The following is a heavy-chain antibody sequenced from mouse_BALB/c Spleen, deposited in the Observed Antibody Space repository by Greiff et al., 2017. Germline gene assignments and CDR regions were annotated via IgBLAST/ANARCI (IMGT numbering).Heavy chain of an antibody. Sequence: EVQLVESGGGLVQPGGSLRLSCATSGFTFTDYYMSWVRQPPGKALEWLGFIRNKANGYTTEYSASVKGRFTISRDNSQSILYLQMNTLRAEDSATYYCAREIHYYGYDAMDYWGQGTSVTVSS. CDR3: AREIHYYGYDAMDY. D-gene: IGHD1-2*01. V-gene: IGHV7-3*02. CDR1: GFTFTDYY. J-gene: IGHJ4*01. CDR2: IRNKANGYTT.